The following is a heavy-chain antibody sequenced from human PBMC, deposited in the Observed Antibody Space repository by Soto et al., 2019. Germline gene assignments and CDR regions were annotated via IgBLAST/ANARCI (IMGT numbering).Heavy chain of an antibody. Sequence: EVQLLESGGGLVQPGGSLRLSCAASGFTFSSYAMSWVRQAPGKGLEWVSAISGSGGSTYYADSVKGRFTISRDNSKNTLYLQMNSLRAEDTAVYYCAKDHQTSNHTLNWNYAFDYWGQGTLVTVSS. CDR3: AKDHQTSNHTLNWNYAFDY. J-gene: IGHJ4*02. D-gene: IGHD1-7*01. V-gene: IGHV3-23*01. CDR1: GFTFSSYA. CDR2: ISGSGGST.